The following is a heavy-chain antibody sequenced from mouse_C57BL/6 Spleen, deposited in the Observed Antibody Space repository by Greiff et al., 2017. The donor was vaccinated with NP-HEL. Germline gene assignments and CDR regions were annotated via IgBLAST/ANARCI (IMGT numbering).Heavy chain of an antibody. CDR1: GYTFTSYG. CDR3: ARSDDGYSAWFAY. D-gene: IGHD2-3*01. J-gene: IGHJ3*01. V-gene: IGHV1-81*01. Sequence: VQVVESGAELARPGASVKLSCKASGYTFTSYGISWVKQRTGQGLEWIGEIYPRSGNTYYNEKFKGKATLTADKSSSTAYMELRSLTSEDSAVYFCARSDDGYSAWFAYWGQGTLVTVSA. CDR2: IYPRSGNT.